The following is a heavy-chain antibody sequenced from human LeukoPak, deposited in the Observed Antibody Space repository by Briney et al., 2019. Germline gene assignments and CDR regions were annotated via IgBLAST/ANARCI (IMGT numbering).Heavy chain of an antibody. CDR3: AGATSSGQLDY. Sequence: GASVKVSCKASGGTFSSYAISWVRQAPGQGLEWMGGIIPIFGTANYAQKFQGRVTVTTDESTSTAYMELSSLRSEDTAVYYCAGATSSGQLDYWGQGTLVTVSS. CDR2: IIPIFGTA. D-gene: IGHD3-22*01. CDR1: GGTFSSYA. V-gene: IGHV1-69*05. J-gene: IGHJ4*02.